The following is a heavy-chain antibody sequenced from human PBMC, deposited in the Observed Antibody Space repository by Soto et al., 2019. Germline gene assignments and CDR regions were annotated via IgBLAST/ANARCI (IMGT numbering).Heavy chain of an antibody. CDR2: IIPIFGTA. CDR3: ARGVHYDSTGYYYFY. Sequence: SVKVSCKASGGTFSSYAISWVRQAPGQGLEWMGGIIPIFGTANYAQKFQGRVTITADESTSTVYMELSSLRSEDTAVYYCARGVHYDSTGYYYFYWGQGTLVTVSS. J-gene: IGHJ4*02. V-gene: IGHV1-69*13. CDR1: GGTFSSYA. D-gene: IGHD3-22*01.